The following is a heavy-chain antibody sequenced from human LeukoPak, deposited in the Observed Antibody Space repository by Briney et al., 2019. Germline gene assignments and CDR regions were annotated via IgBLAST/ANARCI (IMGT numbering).Heavy chain of an antibody. CDR2: IKQDGSEK. CDR1: GFTFSSYW. D-gene: IGHD3-10*01. V-gene: IGHV3-7*03. Sequence: PGGSLRLSCAASGFTFSSYWMSWVRQAPGKGLEWVANIKQDGSEKYYVDSVKGRFTISRDNAKNSLYLQMSSLRAEDTALYYCAKDSGSYAFRFDPWGQGTLVTVSS. CDR3: AKDSGSYAFRFDP. J-gene: IGHJ5*02.